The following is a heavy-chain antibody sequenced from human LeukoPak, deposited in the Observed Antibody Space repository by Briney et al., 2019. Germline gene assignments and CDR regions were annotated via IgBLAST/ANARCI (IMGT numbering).Heavy chain of an antibody. V-gene: IGHV3-23*01. CDR2: ISGSGGST. D-gene: IGHD5-12*01. J-gene: IGHJ4*02. CDR3: AKAVDIVATEYYFDY. CDR1: GFTFSSYA. Sequence: GGSLRLSCAASGFTFSSYAMSWVRQAPGKGLEWVSAISGSGGSTYYADSAKGRFTISRDNSKNTLYLQMNSLRAEDTAVYYCAKAVDIVATEYYFDYWGQGTLVTVSS.